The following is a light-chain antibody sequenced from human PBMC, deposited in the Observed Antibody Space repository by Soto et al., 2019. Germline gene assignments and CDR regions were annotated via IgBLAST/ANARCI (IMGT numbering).Light chain of an antibody. J-gene: IGKJ4*01. Sequence: EIVLTQSPATLSLSAGERATLSCRASQSVYNFLAWYQQKPGQSPRLLIYEASKRATGIPARFSGSGSGTDFNLTISSLEPEDFAVYYCQQRRNWPLTFGGGTKVVIK. V-gene: IGKV3-11*01. CDR1: QSVYNF. CDR2: EAS. CDR3: QQRRNWPLT.